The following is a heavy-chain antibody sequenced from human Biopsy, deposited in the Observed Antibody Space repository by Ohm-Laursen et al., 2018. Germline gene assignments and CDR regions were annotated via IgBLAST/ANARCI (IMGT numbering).Heavy chain of an antibody. Sequence: PRLSCTASGFTFSNYAMSWVRQAPGKGLEWVSAISGSAGSTDYADSVKGRFTISRDNSKNTLYLQLNSLRAEDTALYYCAKINPSSIYYYYGMDVWGQGTTVTVSS. CDR2: ISGSAGST. CDR3: AKINPSSIYYYYGMDV. J-gene: IGHJ6*02. V-gene: IGHV3-23*01. CDR1: GFTFSNYA.